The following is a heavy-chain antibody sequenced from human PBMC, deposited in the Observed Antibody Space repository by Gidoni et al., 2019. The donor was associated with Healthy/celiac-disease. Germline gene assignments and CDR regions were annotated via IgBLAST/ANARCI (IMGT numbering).Heavy chain of an antibody. D-gene: IGHD2-8*01. V-gene: IGHV4-34*01. CDR1: GGSFRGYY. CDR2: IKHSGST. Sequence: QVQLQQWGAGLLKPSETLSLTCAVYGGSFRGYYWSWIRQPPGKGLEWIGEIKHSGSTNYNPSLKSRVTISVDTSKNQFSLKLSSVTAADTAVYYCARTSGDMVRGWFDPWGQGTLVTVSS. J-gene: IGHJ5*02. CDR3: ARTSGDMVRGWFDP.